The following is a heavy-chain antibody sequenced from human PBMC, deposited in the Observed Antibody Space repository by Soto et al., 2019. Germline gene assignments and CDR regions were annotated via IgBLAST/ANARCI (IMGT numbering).Heavy chain of an antibody. CDR1: GITFSSYA. Sequence: EVQLLESGGCLVQPGGSLRLSCTASGITFSSYAMSWVRQAPGKGLEWVSAISASGGSTYYADSVKGRFTISRDNSKTSLYLQMNSLRAADTAVYYCSKDIYILITTTRMDVWGKGTTVTVSS. J-gene: IGHJ6*04. D-gene: IGHD3-16*01. CDR3: SKDIYILITTTRMDV. V-gene: IGHV3-23*01. CDR2: ISASGGST.